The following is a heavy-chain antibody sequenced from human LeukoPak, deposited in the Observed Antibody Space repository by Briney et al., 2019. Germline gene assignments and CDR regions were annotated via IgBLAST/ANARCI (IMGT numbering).Heavy chain of an antibody. CDR3: ARDCRPYCASSSYYHMDV. CDR2: ISGGSGSI. CDR1: GFTFSSYS. D-gene: IGHD2-21*02. Sequence: GGSLRHSCAASGFTFSSYSMNWVRQAPGKRLEWLSYISGGSGSIIHADSVRGRFTISRDDAMNSLYLQMNSLRAEDTAVYYCARDCRPYCASSSYYHMDVWGQGTTVTVSS. V-gene: IGHV3-48*01. J-gene: IGHJ6*02.